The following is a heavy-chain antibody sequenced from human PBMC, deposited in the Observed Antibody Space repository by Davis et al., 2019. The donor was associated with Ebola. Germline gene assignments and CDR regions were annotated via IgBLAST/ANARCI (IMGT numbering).Heavy chain of an antibody. CDR2: ISYDGSNK. D-gene: IGHD2-15*01. Sequence: GESLKISCADSGFTFSNYGMHWVRQAPGKGLEWVAVISYDGSNKYYADSVKGRFTISRDNSKNTLYLQMNSLRAEDTAVYYCARVVVAATGYWGQGTLVTVSS. CDR3: ARVVVAATGY. CDR1: GFTFSNYG. J-gene: IGHJ4*02. V-gene: IGHV3-30*03.